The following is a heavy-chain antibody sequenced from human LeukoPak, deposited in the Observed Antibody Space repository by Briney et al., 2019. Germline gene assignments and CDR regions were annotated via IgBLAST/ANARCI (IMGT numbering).Heavy chain of an antibody. Sequence: GGSLRLSCAASGFTFSSYWMHWVRQAPGKGLEWVSRMNSDGTSTSYADSVKGRFTISRDNAKNTLYLQLTSLRAEDTAVYYCAREWTGSSGRVNWGQGTLVTVSS. V-gene: IGHV3-74*01. D-gene: IGHD6-6*01. J-gene: IGHJ4*02. CDR1: GFTFSSYW. CDR3: AREWTGSSGRVN. CDR2: MNSDGTST.